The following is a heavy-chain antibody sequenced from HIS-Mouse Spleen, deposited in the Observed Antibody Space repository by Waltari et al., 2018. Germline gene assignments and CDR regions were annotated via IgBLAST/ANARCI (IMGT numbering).Heavy chain of an antibody. D-gene: IGHD6-13*01. CDR1: GGSISSSSYY. V-gene: IGHV4-39*07. CDR2: IYYSGCT. CDR3: AREIPYSSSWYDWYFDL. J-gene: IGHJ2*01. Sequence: QLQLQESGPGLVKPSETLSLTCTVSGGSISSSSYYWGWIRQPPGKGLEWIGGIYYSGCTYYHPSLKIRVTISVDTSKNQFSLKLSSVTAADTAVYYCAREIPYSSSWYDWYFDLWGRGTLVTVSS.